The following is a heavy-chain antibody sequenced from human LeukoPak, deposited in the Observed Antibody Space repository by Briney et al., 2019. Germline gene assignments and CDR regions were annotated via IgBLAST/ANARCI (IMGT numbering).Heavy chain of an antibody. V-gene: IGHV4-34*01. CDR2: IYHSGST. D-gene: IGHD4-17*01. CDR1: GGSFSGYY. CDR3: ARGYGDYYQNFDY. Sequence: KPSETLSLTCAVYGGSFSGYYWSWIRQPPGKGLEWIGYIYHSGSTYYNPSLKSRVTISVDRSKNQFSLKLSSVTAADTAVYYCARGYGDYYQNFDYWGQGTLVTVSS. J-gene: IGHJ4*02.